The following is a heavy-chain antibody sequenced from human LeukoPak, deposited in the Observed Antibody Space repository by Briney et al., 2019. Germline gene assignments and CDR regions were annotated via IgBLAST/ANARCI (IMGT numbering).Heavy chain of an antibody. CDR1: GFVFSHFN. J-gene: IGHJ6*02. Sequence: GGSLRLSCAASGFVFSHFNMHWVRQAPGKGLEWVAFIFYEEGKRSYSDSVKGRFTISRDISKRTLYLQMNGLRAEDTAIYYCAKLTSASGAYGVDVWGQGTTVTVSS. CDR2: IFYEEGKR. D-gene: IGHD3-10*01. CDR3: AKLTSASGAYGVDV. V-gene: IGHV3-30*02.